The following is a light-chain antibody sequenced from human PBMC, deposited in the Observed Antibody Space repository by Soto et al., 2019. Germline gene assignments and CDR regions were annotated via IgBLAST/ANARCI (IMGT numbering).Light chain of an antibody. CDR1: SSDVGGGNY. CDR2: EVS. J-gene: IGLJ1*01. V-gene: IGLV2-8*01. Sequence: QSALTQPPSASGSPGQSVTISCTGNSSDVGGGNYVSWYQQHPGKAPKLIIYEVSKRPSGVPDRFSGSKSGNTASLTISGIPVEDEYYYYCCSYTSSFRRVFGTGTKVTVL. CDR3: CSYTSSFRRV.